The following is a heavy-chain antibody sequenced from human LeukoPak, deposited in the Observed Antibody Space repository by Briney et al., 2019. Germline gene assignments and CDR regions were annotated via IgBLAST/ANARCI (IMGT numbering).Heavy chain of an antibody. CDR2: IYYSGST. CDR1: GGSISSYY. J-gene: IGHJ4*02. D-gene: IGHD6-19*01. Sequence: SETLSLTCTVSGGSISSYYWSWIRQPPGPGLEWIRYIYYSGSTNYNPSLKSRVTISVDTSKNQFSVKLSSVTAADTAVYYCARCIQYSSGWYFDYWGQGTLVTVSS. V-gene: IGHV4-59*01. CDR3: ARCIQYSSGWYFDY.